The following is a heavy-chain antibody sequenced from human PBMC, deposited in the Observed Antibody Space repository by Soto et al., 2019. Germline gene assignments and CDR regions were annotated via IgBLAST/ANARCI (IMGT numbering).Heavy chain of an antibody. Sequence: QVQLVQSGAEVKKPGASVKVSCKASGYTFIGYYIHWVRQAPGQGLEWMRRINPHSGDTTYAQKFQGRLTMTRDPPVSPAYMEVISLRSADTAVYYCGRDGVGATPLGWFDPWGQGSLVTVSS. CDR3: GRDGVGATPLGWFDP. D-gene: IGHD1-26*01. CDR2: INPHSGDT. CDR1: GYTFIGYY. J-gene: IGHJ5*02. V-gene: IGHV1-2*06.